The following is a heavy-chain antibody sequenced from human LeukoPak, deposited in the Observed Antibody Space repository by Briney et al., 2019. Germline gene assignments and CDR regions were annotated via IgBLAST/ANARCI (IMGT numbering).Heavy chain of an antibody. J-gene: IGHJ4*02. V-gene: IGHV3-23*01. D-gene: IGHD3-22*01. CDR3: AKDRSGYNLDY. CDR1: GFTFSTYA. CDR2: ISGTGGRT. Sequence: SGGSLRLSCAASGFTFSTYAMSWVRQAPGKGLEWVSVISGTGGRTYYADSVKGRFTISRDNSKNTLYLQMNSLRAEDTAVYYCAKDRSGYNLDYWGQGTLVTVSS.